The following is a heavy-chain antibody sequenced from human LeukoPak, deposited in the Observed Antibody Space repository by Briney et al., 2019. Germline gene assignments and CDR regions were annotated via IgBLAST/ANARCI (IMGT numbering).Heavy chain of an antibody. V-gene: IGHV1-2*02. CDR3: ARDLKLSRLLWFGELLSKVAYYFDY. D-gene: IGHD3-10*01. J-gene: IGHJ4*02. Sequence: ASVKVSCKASGYTFTGYYMHWVRQAPGQGLEWMGWINPNSGGTNYAQKFQGRATMTRDTSISTAYMELSRLRSDDTVVYYCARDLKLSRLLWFGELLSKVAYYFDYWGQGTLVTVSS. CDR1: GYTFTGYY. CDR2: INPNSGGT.